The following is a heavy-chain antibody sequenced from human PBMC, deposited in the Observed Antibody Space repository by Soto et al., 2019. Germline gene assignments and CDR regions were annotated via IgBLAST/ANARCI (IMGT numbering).Heavy chain of an antibody. J-gene: IGHJ5*02. CDR2: NHYTGNG. D-gene: IGHD3-10*01. CDR1: GGSITSRSHY. Sequence: SETLSLTCSVSGGSITSRSHYWGWIRQPPGKGLEWIVSNHYTGNGYYNKSLKSRVTVSVDTSKNEFSLKLTSVTAADTAVYYCARLSLGPDYYLNWFDPWGRGTLVTVSS. V-gene: IGHV4-39*01. CDR3: ARLSLGPDYYLNWFDP.